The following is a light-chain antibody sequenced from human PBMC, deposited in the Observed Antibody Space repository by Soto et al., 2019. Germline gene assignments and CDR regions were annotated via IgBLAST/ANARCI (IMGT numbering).Light chain of an antibody. V-gene: IGLV2-14*01. J-gene: IGLJ2*01. CDR2: EVN. CDR3: SSYTSTSTLVL. Sequence: QSALTQPASVSGSPGQSISISCTGTSSDVGGYNYVSWYQQYPGKAPQLMISEVNDRPSGVSNRFSGSKSGNTASLTISGLQAEDEGDYYCSSYTSTSTLVLFGGGTKVTVL. CDR1: SSDVGGYNY.